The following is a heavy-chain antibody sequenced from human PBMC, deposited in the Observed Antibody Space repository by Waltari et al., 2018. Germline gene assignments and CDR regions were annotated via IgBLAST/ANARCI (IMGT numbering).Heavy chain of an antibody. Sequence: QVQLQQWCAGLLKPSETLSLTCAVYGGSFSGYYWSWIRQPPGKGLEWIGEINHSGSTNYNPSLKSRVTISVDTSKNQFSLKLSSVTAADTAVYYCARATPYCSSTSCYDSDYWGQGTLVTVSS. V-gene: IGHV4-34*01. D-gene: IGHD2-2*01. CDR2: INHSGST. J-gene: IGHJ4*02. CDR3: ARATPYCSSTSCYDSDY. CDR1: GGSFSGYY.